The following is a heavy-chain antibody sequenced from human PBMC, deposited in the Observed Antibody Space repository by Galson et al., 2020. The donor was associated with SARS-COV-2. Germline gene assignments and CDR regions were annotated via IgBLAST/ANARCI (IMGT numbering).Heavy chain of an antibody. Sequence: GESLKISCAASGFTFSNAWMSWVRQAPGKGLEWVGRIKSKTDGGTTDYAAPVKGRFTISRDDSKNTLYLQMNSLKTEDTAVYYCTTTYYDILTFDYWGQGTLVTVSS. CDR3: TTTYYDILTFDY. CDR2: IKSKTDGGTT. CDR1: GFTFSNAW. D-gene: IGHD3-9*01. J-gene: IGHJ4*02. V-gene: IGHV3-15*01.